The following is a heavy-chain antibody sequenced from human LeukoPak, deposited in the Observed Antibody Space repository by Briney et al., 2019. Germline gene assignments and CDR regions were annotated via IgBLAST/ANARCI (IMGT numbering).Heavy chain of an antibody. D-gene: IGHD4-17*01. J-gene: IGHJ6*03. CDR3: ARVDPRLRPGHYYYMDA. Sequence: ASVKVSCKASGYTFTSYGISWVRQAPGQGLEWMGWISAYNGNTNYAQKFQGRVTITADESTSTAYMELSSLRSEDTAVYYCARVDPRLRPGHYYYMDAWGKGTTVTVSS. CDR1: GYTFTSYG. V-gene: IGHV1-18*01. CDR2: ISAYNGNT.